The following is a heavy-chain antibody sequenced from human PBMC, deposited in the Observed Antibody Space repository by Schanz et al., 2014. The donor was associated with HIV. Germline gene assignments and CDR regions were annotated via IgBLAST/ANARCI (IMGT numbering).Heavy chain of an antibody. J-gene: IGHJ4*02. CDR2: ISYDGNYK. CDR3: AKDRGYCDGSGCYWGDS. CDR1: GFTFSNYG. D-gene: IGHD2-15*01. Sequence: QVQLVESGGGVVQPGKSLRLSCAASGFTFSNYGMHWVRQGPGKGLEWVAVISYDGNYKIYSETVKGRFTISRDNSKNTLYLHMSSLRREDTAVYYCAKDRGYCDGSGCYWGDSWGQGTLVTVSS. V-gene: IGHV3-30*18.